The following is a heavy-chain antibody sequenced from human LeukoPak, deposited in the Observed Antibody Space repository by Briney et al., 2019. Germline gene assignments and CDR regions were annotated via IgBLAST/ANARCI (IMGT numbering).Heavy chain of an antibody. V-gene: IGHV3-48*01. CDR1: GFPFIEYS. CDR3: ARDHNYAFDN. CDR2: IGIDSGNT. Sequence: GGSLRLSCAASGFPFIEYSMNWVRQVPGKGLEWIAYIGIDSGNTKYADSVRGRFTISADKAKNSLYLQMNSLRVEDTAVYYCARDHNYAFDNWGQGTLVSVAS. J-gene: IGHJ4*02. D-gene: IGHD1-1*01.